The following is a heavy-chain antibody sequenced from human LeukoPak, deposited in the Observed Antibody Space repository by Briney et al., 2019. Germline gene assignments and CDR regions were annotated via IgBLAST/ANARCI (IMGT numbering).Heavy chain of an antibody. CDR1: GFTSSNHG. D-gene: IGHD3-10*01. CDR3: AKDDAWLRFGE. V-gene: IGHV3-23*01. Sequence: GGSLRLSCAASGFTSSNHGMNWVRQAPGKGLEWVSGISPSGDITYYADSVKGRFTISRDNSKNTLYLEVISLTAEDTAVYYCAKDDAWLRFGEWSQGTLVTVSS. J-gene: IGHJ4*02. CDR2: ISPSGDIT.